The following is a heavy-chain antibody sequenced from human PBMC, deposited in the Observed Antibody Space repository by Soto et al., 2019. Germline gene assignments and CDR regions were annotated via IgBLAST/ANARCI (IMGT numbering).Heavy chain of an antibody. CDR2: IWYDGSNK. CDR3: ARDRFQSYGSGSLNWFDP. D-gene: IGHD3-10*01. J-gene: IGHJ5*02. V-gene: IGHV3-33*01. Sequence: GGSLRLPCAASGFTFSSYGMHWVRQAPGKGLEWVAVIWYDGSNKYYADSVKGRFTISRDNSKNTLYLQMNSLRAEDTAVYYCARDRFQSYGSGSLNWFDPWGQGTLVTVSS. CDR1: GFTFSSYG.